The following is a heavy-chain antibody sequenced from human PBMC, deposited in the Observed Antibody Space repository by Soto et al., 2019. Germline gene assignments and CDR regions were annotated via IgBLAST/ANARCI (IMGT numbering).Heavy chain of an antibody. CDR2: IDPSDSYT. D-gene: IGHD3-22*01. V-gene: IGHV5-10-1*01. CDR1: GYSFTSYW. J-gene: IGHJ6*02. Sequence: PGESLKISCKGSGYSFTSYWISWVRQMPGKGLEWMGRIDPSDSYTNYSPSFQGHVTISADKSISTAYLQWSSLKASDTAMYCCARHGPSYYYDSSGYDGMDVWGQGTTVTVSS. CDR3: ARHGPSYYYDSSGYDGMDV.